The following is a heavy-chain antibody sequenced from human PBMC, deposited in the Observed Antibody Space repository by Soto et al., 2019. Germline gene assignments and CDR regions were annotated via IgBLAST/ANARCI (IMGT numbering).Heavy chain of an antibody. CDR2: INHSGSI. J-gene: IGHJ4*02. CDR3: ARGNGMILAVQGDAPDKYYLDS. Sequence: SETLSLTCAVYGGSFSGYYWSRIRQPPGKGLEWIGEINHSGSINYNPSLKSRVTISVDTSKNQFSLKLRSLTAADTAIYYCARGNGMILAVQGDAPDKYYLDSWSQGTLVTAPQ. CDR1: GGSFSGYY. D-gene: IGHD3-22*01. V-gene: IGHV4-34*01.